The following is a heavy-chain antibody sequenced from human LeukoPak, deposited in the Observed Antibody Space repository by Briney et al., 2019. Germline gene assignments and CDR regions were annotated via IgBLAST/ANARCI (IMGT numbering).Heavy chain of an antibody. V-gene: IGHV1-46*01. D-gene: IGHD2-2*01. Sequence: ASVKVSCKAPGDTFTTYEIHWVRQAPGQGLEWVGRISPSAGSTTYARNFQDRVTMTRDTPTSTVYMELNSLRSEDTAVYYCARDDVVQVVVPAAIEEANTFDIWGQGTMVTVSS. CDR3: ARDDVVQVVVPAAIEEANTFDI. CDR2: ISPSAGST. CDR1: GDTFTTYE. J-gene: IGHJ3*02.